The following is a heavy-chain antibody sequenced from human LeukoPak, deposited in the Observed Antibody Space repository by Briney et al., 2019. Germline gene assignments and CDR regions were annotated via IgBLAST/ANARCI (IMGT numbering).Heavy chain of an antibody. CDR3: ATYGPTSGGYTFEY. CDR2: IIDSGST. J-gene: IGHJ4*02. D-gene: IGHD2-15*01. V-gene: IGHV4-4*02. CDR1: GGSISSGYW. Sequence: SETLSLTCAVSGGSISSGYWWSWVRPPPMKGLEWIGEIIDSGSTNYNPSLKGRITISLDKTKNQFSLNVNSVTAADTAVCYCATYGPTSGGYTFEYWGQGILVTVSS.